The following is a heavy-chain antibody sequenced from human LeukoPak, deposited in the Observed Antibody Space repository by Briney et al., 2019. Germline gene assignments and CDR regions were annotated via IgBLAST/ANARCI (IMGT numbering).Heavy chain of an antibody. CDR3: ARVATTMIVDY. D-gene: IGHD3-22*01. CDR1: GASISSSSFY. V-gene: IGHV4-61*05. Sequence: SETLSLTCTVSGASISSSSFYWGWIRQPPGKGLEWIGYIYYSGSTNYNPSLKSRVTISVDTSKNQFSLKLSSVTAADTAVYYCARVATTMIVDYWGQGTLVTVSS. CDR2: IYYSGST. J-gene: IGHJ4*02.